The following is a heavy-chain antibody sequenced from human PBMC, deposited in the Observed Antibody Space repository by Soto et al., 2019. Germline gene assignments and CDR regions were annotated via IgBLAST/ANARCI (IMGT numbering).Heavy chain of an antibody. Sequence: TSETLSLTCTVSGGSISSYYLSWIRQPPGKGLEWIGYIYYSGSTNYNPSLKSRVTISVDTSKNQFSLKLSSVTAADTAVYYCARNDIVATTNYFDYWGQGTLVTVSS. J-gene: IGHJ4*02. CDR1: GGSISSYY. CDR3: ARNDIVATTNYFDY. D-gene: IGHD5-12*01. CDR2: IYYSGST. V-gene: IGHV4-59*01.